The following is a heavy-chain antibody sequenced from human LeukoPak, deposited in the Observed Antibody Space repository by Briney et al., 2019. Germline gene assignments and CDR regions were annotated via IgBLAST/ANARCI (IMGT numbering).Heavy chain of an antibody. V-gene: IGHV5-51*01. J-gene: IGHJ2*01. CDR1: GYSFTSYW. CDR2: IYPGDSDT. D-gene: IGHD6-13*01. CDR3: ARQGGEIAAAGTYWYFDL. Sequence: GESLKISCKGSGYSFTSYWIGWARQMPGKGLEWMGIIYPGDSDTRYSPSFQGQVTISADKSISTAYLQWSSLKASDTAMYYCARQGGEIAAAGTYWYFDLWGRGTLVTVSS.